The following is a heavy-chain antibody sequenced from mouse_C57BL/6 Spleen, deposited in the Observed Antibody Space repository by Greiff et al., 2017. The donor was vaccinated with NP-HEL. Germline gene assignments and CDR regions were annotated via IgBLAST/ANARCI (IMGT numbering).Heavy chain of an antibody. CDR1: GFTFTDYY. Sequence: EVKLVESGGGLVQPGGSLSLSCAASGFTFTDYYMSWVRQPPGKALEWLGFIRNKANGYTTEYSASVKGRFTISRDNSQSILYLQMNALRAEDSATYYCARYHDYPYYAMDYWGQGTSVTVSS. CDR2: IRNKANGYTT. J-gene: IGHJ4*01. D-gene: IGHD2-4*01. V-gene: IGHV7-3*01. CDR3: ARYHDYPYYAMDY.